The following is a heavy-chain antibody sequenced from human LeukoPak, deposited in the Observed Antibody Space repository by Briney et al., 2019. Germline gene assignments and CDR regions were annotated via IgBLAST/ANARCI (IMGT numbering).Heavy chain of an antibody. V-gene: IGHV3-9*03. CDR2: ISWNSGSI. CDR3: AKGTTYYYDSSGYPPYDY. D-gene: IGHD3-22*01. CDR1: GFTFDDYA. Sequence: GGSLRLSCAASGFTFDDYATHWVRQAPGKGLAWVSGISWNSGSIHYADSVKGRFTISRDNAKNSLYLQMNSLRAEDMALYYCAKGTTYYYDSSGYPPYDYWGQGTLVTVSS. J-gene: IGHJ4*02.